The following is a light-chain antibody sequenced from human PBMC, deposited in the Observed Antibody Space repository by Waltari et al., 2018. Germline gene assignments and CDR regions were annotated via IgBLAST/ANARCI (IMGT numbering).Light chain of an antibody. V-gene: IGKV1-5*01. CDR1: QSISTW. CDR3: QHYNAYRT. J-gene: IGKJ1*01. Sequence: SQMTQSPSTLSASVGDRVIITCRASQSISTWVAWDQQKPGKDPKRLIFAASSLQTGVPSRFSGSGSGTEFTLTINSLQPDDFATYYCQHYNAYRTFGQGTKVEIK. CDR2: AAS.